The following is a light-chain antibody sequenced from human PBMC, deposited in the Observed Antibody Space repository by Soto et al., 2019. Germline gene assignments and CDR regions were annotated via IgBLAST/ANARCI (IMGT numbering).Light chain of an antibody. Sequence: QSVLTQPPSVSAAPGQKATISCSGSSTNIGNSYVSWYQQLPGTAPKLLIYDNHVRPSGITDRFSGSKSGTSATLGITGLQTGDEADYYCATWDFTLSGWVFGGGTKVTVL. V-gene: IGLV1-51*01. CDR2: DNH. CDR3: ATWDFTLSGWV. CDR1: STNIGNSY. J-gene: IGLJ3*02.